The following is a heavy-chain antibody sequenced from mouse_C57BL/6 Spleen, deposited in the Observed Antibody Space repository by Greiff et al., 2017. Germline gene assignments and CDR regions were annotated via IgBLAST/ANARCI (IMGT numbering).Heavy chain of an antibody. Sequence: QVQLQQSGAELVRPGASVTLSCKASGYTFTDYEMHWVKQTPVHGLEWIGAIDPETGGTAYNQKFKGKAILTADKSSSTTYMELRSLTSEDSAVYYSTRGPLPRDYDYWGHGITLTVSS. CDR2: IDPETGGT. CDR1: GYTFTDYE. D-gene: IGHD5-5*01. CDR3: TRGPLPRDYDY. J-gene: IGHJ2*01. V-gene: IGHV1-15*01.